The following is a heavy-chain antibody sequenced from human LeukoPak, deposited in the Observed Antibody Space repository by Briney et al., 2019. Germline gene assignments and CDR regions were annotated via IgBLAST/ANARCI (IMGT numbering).Heavy chain of an antibody. CDR2: INHSGST. D-gene: IGHD6-6*01. CDR1: DGSFSGYY. V-gene: IGHV4-34*01. CDR3: ARRQLVSAFDI. Sequence: SETLSLTCAVYDGSFSGYYWSWIRQPPGKGLEWIGEINHSGSTNYNPSLKSRVTISVDTSKNQFSLKLSSVTAADTAVYYCARRQLVSAFDIWGQGTMVTVSS. J-gene: IGHJ3*02.